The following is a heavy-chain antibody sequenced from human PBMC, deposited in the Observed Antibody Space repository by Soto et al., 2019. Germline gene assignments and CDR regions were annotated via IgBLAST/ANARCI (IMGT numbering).Heavy chain of an antibody. CDR1: GFTFSSYA. D-gene: IGHD6-25*01. CDR3: ASGPPNYYYYYMDV. V-gene: IGHV3-23*01. Sequence: PGGSLRLSCAASGFTFSSYAMSWVRQAPGKGLEWVSAISGSGGSTYYADSVKGRFTISRDNSKNTLYLQMNSLRAEDTAVYYCASGPPNYYYYYMDVWGKGTMVTVSS. CDR2: ISGSGGST. J-gene: IGHJ6*03.